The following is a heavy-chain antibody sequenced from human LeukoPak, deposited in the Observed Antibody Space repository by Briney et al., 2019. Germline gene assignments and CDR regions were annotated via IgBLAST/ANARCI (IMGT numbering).Heavy chain of an antibody. Sequence: SVKVSCKASGFTFTTSAMQWGRQARGQRLEWIGWIVVGSGNTNYAKKFQERVTITRDMSTSTAYMELSSLRSEDTAVYYCTRLGIAPRDFDYWGQGTLVTVSS. CDR1: GFTFTTSA. V-gene: IGHV1-58*02. D-gene: IGHD6-6*01. CDR3: TRLGIAPRDFDY. J-gene: IGHJ4*02. CDR2: IVVGSGNT.